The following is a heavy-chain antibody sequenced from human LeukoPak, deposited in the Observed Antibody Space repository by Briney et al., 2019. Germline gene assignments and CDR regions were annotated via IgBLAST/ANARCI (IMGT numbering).Heavy chain of an antibody. J-gene: IGHJ6*03. CDR2: VDPEDGET. D-gene: IGHD2-8*01. Sequence: ASVKVSCKVSGYTFTDYYMHWVQQAPGKGLEWMGLVDPEDGETIYAQNFQGRVMITADESTSTAYMELFSLRSGDTAVYYCARSPPGLIYMDVWGKGTTVSVSS. CDR3: ARSPPGLIYMDV. CDR1: GYTFTDYY. V-gene: IGHV1-69-2*01.